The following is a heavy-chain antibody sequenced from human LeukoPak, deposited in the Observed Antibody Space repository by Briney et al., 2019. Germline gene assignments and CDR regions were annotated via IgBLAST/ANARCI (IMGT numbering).Heavy chain of an antibody. J-gene: IGHJ4*02. V-gene: IGHV3-23*01. CDR3: ARVRLQPSYYFDF. D-gene: IGHD5-18*01. CDR1: GYTFSTYA. Sequence: PGGSLRLSCEASGYTFSTYAMSWVRQAPGRGLEWVSCLSGGGGTTFYPDSVKGRFTISRDNSKNTLYLQMNSLRAEDTAMYYCARVRLQPSYYFDFWGQGTLVTGSS. CDR2: LSGGGGTT.